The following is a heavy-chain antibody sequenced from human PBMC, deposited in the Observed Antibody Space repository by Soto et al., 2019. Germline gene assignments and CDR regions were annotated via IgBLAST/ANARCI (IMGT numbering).Heavy chain of an antibody. V-gene: IGHV4-4*02. CDR1: PGSVSSSKW. Sequence: PSETLSLPCAVSPGSVSSSKWWSWVRQPPGKGLEWIGELYHSGSTNSNPSLKSRVTISVDKSKNQFSLTLSSVTAAYTAVYYCARDQGIFGVAPTHYYYYYGMDVWGQGTRVTV. CDR3: ARDQGIFGVAPTHYYYYYGMDV. CDR2: LYHSGST. J-gene: IGHJ6*02. D-gene: IGHD3-3*01.